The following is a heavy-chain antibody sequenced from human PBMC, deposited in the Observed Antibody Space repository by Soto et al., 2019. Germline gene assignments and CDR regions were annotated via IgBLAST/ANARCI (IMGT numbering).Heavy chain of an antibody. Sequence: QVQLHQSGPGLVKPSGTLSLTCTVSGGSVSNDYWWSWVRQTPGKGLEWIGKIYHSGSTNYSPSLKSGVTMSVDNSRYQSSRRRSPASVADTAVYYCARTMGAPDYFYGMDVWGQGTTVTVSS. CDR3: ARTMGAPDYFYGMDV. D-gene: IGHD3-16*01. CDR1: GGSVSNDYW. CDR2: IYHSGST. V-gene: IGHV4-4*02. J-gene: IGHJ6*02.